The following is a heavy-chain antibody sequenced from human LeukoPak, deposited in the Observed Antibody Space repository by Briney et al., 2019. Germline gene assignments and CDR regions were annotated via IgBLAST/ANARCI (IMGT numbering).Heavy chain of an antibody. CDR1: GFTFDDHG. V-gene: IGHV3-20*01. CDR2: INWNGGSI. D-gene: IGHD3-22*01. J-gene: IGHJ4*02. Sequence: GGSLRLSCAASGFTFDDHGMSWVRQVPGKGLEWVSGINWNGGSIGYADSVKGRFTISRDNAKNSLHLQMNSLRAEDTASYHCARVMGVHYDNSGIDYWGQGTLATVSS. CDR3: ARVMGVHYDNSGIDY.